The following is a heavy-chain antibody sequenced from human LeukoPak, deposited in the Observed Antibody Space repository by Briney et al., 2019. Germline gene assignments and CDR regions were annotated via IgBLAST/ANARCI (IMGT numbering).Heavy chain of an antibody. D-gene: IGHD5-12*01. CDR3: AREDIADYYYYGMDV. V-gene: IGHV7-4-1*02. Sequence: ASVKVSCKASGYTFTSCAMNWVRQAPGQGLEWMGWINTNTGNPTYAQGFTGRFVFSLDTSVSTAYLQISSLKAEDTAMYYCAREDIADYYYYGMDVWGQGTTVTVSS. CDR2: INTNTGNP. J-gene: IGHJ6*02. CDR1: GYTFTSCA.